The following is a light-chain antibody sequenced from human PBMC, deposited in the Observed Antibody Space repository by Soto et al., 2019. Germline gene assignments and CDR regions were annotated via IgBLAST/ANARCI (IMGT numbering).Light chain of an antibody. CDR2: AAS. CDR3: QASYSTPWA. V-gene: IGKV1-39*01. CDR1: QSISSY. J-gene: IGKJ1*01. Sequence: DIQVTQSPSSLSASVGDRVTVTCRASQSISSYLNWYQQKPGKAPKLLIYAASSLQSGVPSRFSGSGSGTVFSLTISSLQPEDFASYYCQASYSTPWAFGQGTKVEI.